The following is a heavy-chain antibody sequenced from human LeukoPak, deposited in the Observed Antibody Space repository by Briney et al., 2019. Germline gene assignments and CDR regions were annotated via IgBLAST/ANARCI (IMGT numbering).Heavy chain of an antibody. CDR3: ARDRSRASGSYFGWFDP. D-gene: IGHD1-26*01. CDR1: GDSVSSNSAA. J-gene: IGHJ5*02. Sequence: SQTLSLTCAISGDSVSSNSAAWNWIRQSPSRGLEWLGRTYYRSKWYNDYAVSVKSRITINPDTSKNQFSLQLSSVTPEDTAVYYCARDRSRASGSYFGWFDPWGQGTLVTVSS. V-gene: IGHV6-1*01. CDR2: TYYRSKWYN.